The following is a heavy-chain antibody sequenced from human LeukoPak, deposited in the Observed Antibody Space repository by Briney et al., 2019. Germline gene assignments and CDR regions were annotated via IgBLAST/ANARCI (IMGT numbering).Heavy chain of an antibody. D-gene: IGHD1-26*01. CDR2: IYSGGNT. Sequence: GGSLRLSCAASGFTVSNNYISWVRQAPGKGLEWVSVIYSGGNTYYADSVEGRFTISSDNSKNTLYLQMNSLRAEDTAVYYCAKTIVGVTNWFDPWGQGTLVTVSS. CDR3: AKTIVGVTNWFDP. J-gene: IGHJ5*02. V-gene: IGHV3-53*01. CDR1: GFTVSNNY.